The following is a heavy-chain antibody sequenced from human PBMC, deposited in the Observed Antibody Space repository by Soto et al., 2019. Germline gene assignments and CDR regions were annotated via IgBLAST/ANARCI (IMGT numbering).Heavy chain of an antibody. Sequence: ESGGGLVRPGESLRLSCTASGFTFSNHWLTWIRQAPGKGLEWVANINLGGSEKYYVESVKGRFTISRDNAKNSLFLQMNSLRAEDTAVYYCARGHYGMDVWGQGTTVTVSS. J-gene: IGHJ6*02. CDR2: INLGGSEK. CDR1: GFTFSNHW. CDR3: ARGHYGMDV. V-gene: IGHV3-7*01.